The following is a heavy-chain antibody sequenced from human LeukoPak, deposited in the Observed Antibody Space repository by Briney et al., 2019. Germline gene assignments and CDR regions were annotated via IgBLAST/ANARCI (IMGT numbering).Heavy chain of an antibody. Sequence: GESLKISCKASGYTFANYWIAGVRQVPGKGLEWMGIIDPSDSDTRYSPSFQGQVTISADKSIGTAFLQWTGLKASDTAIYYCARRYDLLTGYYRTYHFDYWGQGTLVTVSS. D-gene: IGHD3-9*01. V-gene: IGHV5-51*01. CDR2: IDPSDSDT. CDR1: GYTFANYW. CDR3: ARRYDLLTGYYRTYHFDY. J-gene: IGHJ4*02.